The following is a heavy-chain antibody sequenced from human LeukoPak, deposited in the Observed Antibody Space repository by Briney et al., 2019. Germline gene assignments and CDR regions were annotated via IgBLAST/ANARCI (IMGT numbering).Heavy chain of an antibody. CDR1: GFTFSTYA. V-gene: IGHV3-23*01. J-gene: IGHJ4*02. D-gene: IGHD6-19*01. CDR3: ATSRPAVAGIGALDY. Sequence: GGSLRLSCAASGFTFSTYAMNWVRQAPGKGLEWVSAIRGSDYSTYYADSVKGRFTIFRDNSQNTLYLQMNSLRAEDTAVYYCATSRPAVAGIGALDYWGQGTLVTVSS. CDR2: IRGSDYST.